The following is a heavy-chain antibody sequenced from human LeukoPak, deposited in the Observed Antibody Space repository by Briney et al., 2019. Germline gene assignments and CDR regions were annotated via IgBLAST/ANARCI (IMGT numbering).Heavy chain of an antibody. V-gene: IGHV1-69*05. CDR1: GGTFSSYA. D-gene: IGHD3-16*01. J-gene: IGHJ3*02. CDR3: ARDLKGGAFDI. CDR2: IIPIFGTA. Sequence: SVKVSCKASGGTFSSYAISWVRQAPGQGLEWMGRIIPIFGTANYAQKFQGRVTITTDESTSTAYIALSRLRSEDTAVYYCARDLKGGAFDIWGQGTMVTVSS.